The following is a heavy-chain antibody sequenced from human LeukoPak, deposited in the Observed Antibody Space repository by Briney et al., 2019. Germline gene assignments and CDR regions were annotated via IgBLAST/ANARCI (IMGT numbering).Heavy chain of an antibody. CDR3: ASFPRRFSAWCV. Sequence: GGSLRLSCAASGFTFNNFSMNWVRQAPGKGLEWISYISPSSRTIYYADSVKGRFTISRDNAKSSLYLQMNSLRAEDTAVYYCASFPRRFSAWCVWGKGTMVTVSS. CDR2: ISPSSRTI. CDR1: GFTFNNFS. V-gene: IGHV3-48*04. D-gene: IGHD2-8*02. J-gene: IGHJ6*04.